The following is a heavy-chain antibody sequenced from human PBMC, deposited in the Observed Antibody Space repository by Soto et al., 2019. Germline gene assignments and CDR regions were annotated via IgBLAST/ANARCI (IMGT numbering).Heavy chain of an antibody. CDR2: ISWNSGSI. J-gene: IGHJ4*02. D-gene: IGHD2-8*01. CDR1: GFTFDDYA. V-gene: IGHV3-9*01. CDR3: AKDIGIVLMVPYFDY. Sequence: PGGSLRLSCAASGFTFDDYAMHWVRQAPGKGLEWVSGISWNSGSIGYADSVKGRFTISRDNAKNSLYLQMNSLRAEDTALYYFAKDIGIVLMVPYFDYWGQGTLVTVSS.